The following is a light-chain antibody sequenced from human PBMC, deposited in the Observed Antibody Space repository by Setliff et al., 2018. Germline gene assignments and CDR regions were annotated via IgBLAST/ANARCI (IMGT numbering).Light chain of an antibody. Sequence: SYELTQQSSVSVSPGQTATITCSGDVLAKKFARWFQQKPGQAPVVVIYKDSERPSGVPERFSGSSSGTTVTLTISGAQVEDEADYYCYSAADNKKVFGGGTKVTV. V-gene: IGLV3-27*01. CDR2: KDS. J-gene: IGLJ3*02. CDR3: YSAADNKKV. CDR1: VLAKKF.